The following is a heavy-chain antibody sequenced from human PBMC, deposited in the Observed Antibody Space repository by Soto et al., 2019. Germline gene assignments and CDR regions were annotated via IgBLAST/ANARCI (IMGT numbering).Heavy chain of an antibody. D-gene: IGHD5-18*01. CDR2: IYYSGTT. J-gene: IGHJ5*02. CDR1: GASLTNTTYF. CDR3: ARHRYAGYSYGLYWFDP. V-gene: IGHV4-39*01. Sequence: PXGTLWRSGVVSGASLTNTTYFSGSIRHLPGKGPEWIGSIYYSGTTYSNPSLKSRLTMSIDTSKNQFSLKLSSVTAADTAVYYCARHRYAGYSYGLYWFDPWGQRALVTVSS.